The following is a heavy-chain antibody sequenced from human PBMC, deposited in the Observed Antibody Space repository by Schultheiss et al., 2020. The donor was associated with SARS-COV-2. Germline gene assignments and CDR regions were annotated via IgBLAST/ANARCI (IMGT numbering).Heavy chain of an antibody. D-gene: IGHD3-16*01. CDR2: INHSGST. Sequence: SETLSLTCTVSGGSISSYYWSWIRQPPGKGLEWIGEINHSGSTNYNPSLKSRVTISVDTSKNQFSLKLSSVTAADTAVYYCARVGDQVYGMDVWGQGTTVTVSS. J-gene: IGHJ6*02. V-gene: IGHV4-34*01. CDR1: GGSISSYY. CDR3: ARVGDQVYGMDV.